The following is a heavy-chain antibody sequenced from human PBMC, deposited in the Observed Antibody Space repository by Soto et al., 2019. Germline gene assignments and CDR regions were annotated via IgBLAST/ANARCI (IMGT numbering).Heavy chain of an antibody. CDR3: AKADGQQWLIPHLDN. Sequence: GESLKIACVASGFNFKKFAMAWVRQAAGEGLEWVSGISCCGGSASYADSVKGRFSIARDDSKNTVSLQLNSLRVEDTAQYYCAKADGQQWLIPHLDNWGQGTLVTVSS. J-gene: IGHJ4*02. V-gene: IGHV3-23*01. D-gene: IGHD6-19*01. CDR2: ISCCGGSA. CDR1: GFNFKKFA.